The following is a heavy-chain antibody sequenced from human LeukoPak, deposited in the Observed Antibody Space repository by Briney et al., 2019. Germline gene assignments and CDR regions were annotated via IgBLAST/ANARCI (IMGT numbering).Heavy chain of an antibody. J-gene: IGHJ5*02. V-gene: IGHV4-4*02. Sequence: SETLSLTCGVSGGSISNTNWWTWVRQPPGKGLEWIGYIYYSGSTNYNPSLKSRVTISVDTSKNQFSLKLSSVTAADTAVYYCARVNDFWSGYYTNWFDPWGQGTLVTVSS. D-gene: IGHD3-3*01. CDR3: ARVNDFWSGYYTNWFDP. CDR1: GGSISNTNW. CDR2: IYYSGST.